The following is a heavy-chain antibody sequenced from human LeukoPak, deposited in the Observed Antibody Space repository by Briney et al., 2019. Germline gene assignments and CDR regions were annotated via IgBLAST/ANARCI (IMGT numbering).Heavy chain of an antibody. D-gene: IGHD3-10*01. V-gene: IGHV1-18*01. Sequence: ASVKVSCKAPGYTFTSYGISWVRQAPGQGLEWMGWISAYNGNTNYAQKLQGRVTMTRDTSTSTVYMELSSLRSEDTAVYYCARDFRGDNWFDPWGQGTLVTVSS. CDR3: ARDFRGDNWFDP. J-gene: IGHJ5*02. CDR2: ISAYNGNT. CDR1: GYTFTSYG.